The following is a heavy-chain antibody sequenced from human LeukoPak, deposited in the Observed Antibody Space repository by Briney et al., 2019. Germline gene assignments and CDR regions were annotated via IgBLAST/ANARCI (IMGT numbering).Heavy chain of an antibody. J-gene: IGHJ4*02. V-gene: IGHV3-30-3*01. CDR2: ISYDGSNK. D-gene: IGHD2-2*01. Sequence: PGGSLRLSCAASGFTFSTYAMHWVRQAPGKGLEWVAVISYDGSNKYYADSVKGRFTISRDNSKNTLYLQMDSLRAEDTAVYYCARDVCSSTSCYLGRFDYWGQGTLVTVSS. CDR3: ARDVCSSTSCYLGRFDY. CDR1: GFTFSTYA.